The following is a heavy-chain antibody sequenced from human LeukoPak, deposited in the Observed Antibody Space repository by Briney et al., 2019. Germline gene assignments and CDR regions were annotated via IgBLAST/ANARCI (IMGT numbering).Heavy chain of an antibody. CDR1: GGSISSSNYY. CDR2: IYYSGST. V-gene: IGHV4-39*07. CDR3: ARWADSGSYFSLYYFDY. D-gene: IGHD1-26*01. J-gene: IGHJ4*02. Sequence: SETLSLTCTVSGGSISSSNYYWAWIRQPPGKGLEWIGNIYYSGSTYYNPSLKSRVTISVDTSKNQFSLKLSSVTAADTAVYYCARWADSGSYFSLYYFDYWGQGTLVTVSS.